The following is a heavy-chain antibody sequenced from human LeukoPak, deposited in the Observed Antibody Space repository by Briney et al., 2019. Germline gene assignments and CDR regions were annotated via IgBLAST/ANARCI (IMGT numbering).Heavy chain of an antibody. CDR3: ARDPRVWGSYRYPYY. J-gene: IGHJ4*02. Sequence: GASVKVSCKASGYTFTGYYMHWVRQAPGQGLEWMGWINPNSGGTNYAQKFQGRVTMTRYTSISTAYMELSRLRSDDTAAYYCARDPRVWGSYRYPYYWGQGTLVTVSS. D-gene: IGHD3-16*02. CDR1: GYTFTGYY. V-gene: IGHV1-2*02. CDR2: INPNSGGT.